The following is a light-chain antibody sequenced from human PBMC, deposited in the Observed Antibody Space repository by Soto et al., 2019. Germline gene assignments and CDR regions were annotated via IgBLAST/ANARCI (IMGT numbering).Light chain of an antibody. V-gene: IGLV2-23*01. CDR2: EDT. Sequence: QSVLTQPASVSGSPGQSITISCTGTSSDVGSYDLVSWYQQPPGKAPKLMIYEDTKRPSGISTRFSGSKSGNAASLTISGLQADDEADYYCCSYAGSGTFVFGTGTKLPS. J-gene: IGLJ1*01. CDR1: SSDVGSYDL. CDR3: CSYAGSGTFV.